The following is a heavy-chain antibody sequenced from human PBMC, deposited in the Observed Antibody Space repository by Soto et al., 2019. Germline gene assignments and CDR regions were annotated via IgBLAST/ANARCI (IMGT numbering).Heavy chain of an antibody. Sequence: PSETLSLTCTVSGGSISSGDYYWSWIRQPPGKGLEWIGYIYYSGSTYYNPSLKSQVTISEDTSKNQYSMKLNSVTAADTAVYYCARLLYYYGSGSYYGWFDPWGQGTLVTVSS. CDR1: GGSISSGDYY. V-gene: IGHV4-30-4*01. D-gene: IGHD3-10*01. CDR3: ARLLYYYGSGSYYGWFDP. CDR2: IYYSGST. J-gene: IGHJ5*02.